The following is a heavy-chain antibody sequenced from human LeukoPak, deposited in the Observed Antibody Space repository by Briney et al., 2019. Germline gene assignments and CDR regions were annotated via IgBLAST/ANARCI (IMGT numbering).Heavy chain of an antibody. J-gene: IGHJ6*03. V-gene: IGHV3-30*02. Sequence: GGSLRPSCAASGFTFSNFGMHWVRQTPGKGLEWVAFIRFDGTSEFYADSVKARFTISRDNSQNTVSLQLNNLRIEDTALYYCAKTSLSDPSGHYYYMDVWGKGTTVTVSS. CDR2: IRFDGTSE. CDR3: AKTSLSDPSGHYYYMDV. D-gene: IGHD3-3*01. CDR1: GFTFSNFG.